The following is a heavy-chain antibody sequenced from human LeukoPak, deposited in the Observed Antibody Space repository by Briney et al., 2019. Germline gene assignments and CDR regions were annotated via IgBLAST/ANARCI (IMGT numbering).Heavy chain of an antibody. CDR3: ARDMYYDILTGCYYYYGMDV. V-gene: IGHV3-7*03. D-gene: IGHD3-9*01. J-gene: IGHJ6*04. Sequence: GGSLRLSCAASGFTFSSDGMSWVRQAPGKGLEWVANIKQDGSEKYYVDSVKGRFTISRDNAKNSLYLQMNSLRAEDTAVYYCARDMYYDILTGCYYYYGMDVWGKGTTVTVSS. CDR2: IKQDGSEK. CDR1: GFTFSSDG.